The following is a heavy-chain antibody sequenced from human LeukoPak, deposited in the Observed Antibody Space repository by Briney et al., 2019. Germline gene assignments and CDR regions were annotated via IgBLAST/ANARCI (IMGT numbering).Heavy chain of an antibody. J-gene: IGHJ5*02. CDR2: INPSGGST. D-gene: IGHD2-2*01. V-gene: IGHV1-46*01. Sequence: GASVKVSCKASGYTFTSYYMHWVRQAPGQGLEWMGIINPSGGSTSYAQKFQGRVTMTRDTSTSTVYMELSSLRSEDTAVYYCARGVANRMCSSTSCYAANWFDPWGQGTLVTVSS. CDR1: GYTFTSYY. CDR3: ARGVANRMCSSTSCYAANWFDP.